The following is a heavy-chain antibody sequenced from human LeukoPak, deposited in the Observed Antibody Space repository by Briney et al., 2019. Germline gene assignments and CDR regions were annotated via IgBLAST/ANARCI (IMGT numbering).Heavy chain of an antibody. J-gene: IGHJ4*02. CDR1: GFTFSSYS. V-gene: IGHV3-21*01. CDR3: ARDLSLYSSSWFDY. D-gene: IGHD6-13*01. Sequence: GGSLRLSCAASGFTFSSYSMNWVRQAPGKGLEWVSSISSSSSYIYYADSVKGRFTISRGNAKNSLYLQMNSLKAEDTAVYYCARDLSLYSSSWFDYWGQGTLVTVSS. CDR2: ISSSSSYI.